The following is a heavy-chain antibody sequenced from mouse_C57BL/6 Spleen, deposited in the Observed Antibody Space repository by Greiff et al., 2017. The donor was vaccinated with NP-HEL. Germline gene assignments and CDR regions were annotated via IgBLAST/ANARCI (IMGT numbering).Heavy chain of an antibody. CDR3: ARDGDYVVFDY. J-gene: IGHJ2*01. D-gene: IGHD1-1*01. CDR2: ISDGGSYT. CDR1: GFTFSSYA. Sequence: EVQVVESGGGLVKPGGSLKLSCAASGFTFSSYAMSWVRQTPEKRLEWVATISDGGSYTYYPDNVKGRFTISRDNAKNNLYLQMSHLKSEDTAMYYCARDGDYVVFDYWGQGTTLTVSS. V-gene: IGHV5-4*01.